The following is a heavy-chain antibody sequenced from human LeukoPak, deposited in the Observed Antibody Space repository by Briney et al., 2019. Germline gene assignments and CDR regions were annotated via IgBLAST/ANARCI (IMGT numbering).Heavy chain of an antibody. CDR1: GFIFSSYA. Sequence: PGGSLRLSCAASGFIFSSYAMSWVRQAPGKGLEWVSAISGSGGSTYYADSVKGRFTISRDNSKNTLYLQMNSLRAEDTAVYYCAKATGYYYDSSGYPGDYWGQGTLVTVSS. CDR2: ISGSGGST. D-gene: IGHD3-22*01. CDR3: AKATGYYYDSSGYPGDY. J-gene: IGHJ4*02. V-gene: IGHV3-23*01.